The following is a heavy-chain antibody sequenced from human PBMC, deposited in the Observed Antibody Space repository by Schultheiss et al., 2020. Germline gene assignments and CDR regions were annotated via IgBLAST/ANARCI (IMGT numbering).Heavy chain of an antibody. V-gene: IGHV1-18*01. Sequence: ASVKVSCKASGYTFTSYGISWVRQAPGQGLEWMGWISAYNGNTNYAQKLQGRVTMTTDTSTSTAYMELRSLRSDDTAVYYCARDGPPRSAYYDFWSGFVYWFDPWGQGTLVNGYS. CDR2: ISAYNGNT. CDR3: ARDGPPRSAYYDFWSGFVYWFDP. D-gene: IGHD3-3*01. CDR1: GYTFTSYG. J-gene: IGHJ5*02.